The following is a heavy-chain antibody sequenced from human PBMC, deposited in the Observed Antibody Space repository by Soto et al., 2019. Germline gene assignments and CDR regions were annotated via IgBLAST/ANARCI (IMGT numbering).Heavy chain of an antibody. V-gene: IGHV3-9*01. CDR3: AKDAISVVRGVISHYGLEF. D-gene: IGHD3-10*01. J-gene: IGHJ6*02. CDR2: ISWNSGSI. Sequence: GGSLRLSCAASGFTFDDYAMHWVRQAPGKGLEWVSGISWNSGSIGYADSVKGRFTISRDNAKNSLYLQMNSLRAEDTALYYCAKDAISVVRGVISHYGLEFWGQGTTVTVS. CDR1: GFTFDDYA.